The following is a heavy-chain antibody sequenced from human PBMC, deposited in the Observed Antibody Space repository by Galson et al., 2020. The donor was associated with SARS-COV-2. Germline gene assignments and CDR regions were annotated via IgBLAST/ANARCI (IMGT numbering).Heavy chain of an antibody. D-gene: IGHD5-18*01. Sequence: GGSLRLSCAASGFSFSSYSMNWVRQPLGKGLEWVSSISGSSSYIYYADSVKGRFTISRDNAKNSLYLQMNSLRDEDTAVYYCAAARGYSNGLFDYWGQGTLVTVSS. J-gene: IGHJ4*02. CDR2: ISGSSSYI. CDR3: AAARGYSNGLFDY. CDR1: GFSFSSYS. V-gene: IGHV3-21*01.